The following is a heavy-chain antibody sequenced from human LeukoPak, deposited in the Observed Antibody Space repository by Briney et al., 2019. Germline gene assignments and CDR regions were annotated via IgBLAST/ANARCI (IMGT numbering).Heavy chain of an antibody. CDR1: GFTFSSYA. Sequence: GGSLSLSCAASGFTFSSYAMSWVRQAPGKGLEWVSAISGSGGSTYYADSVKGRFTISRDNSKNTLYLQMNSLRAEDTAVYYCAKDGYCSGGSCYFPDYWGQGTLVTVSS. D-gene: IGHD2-15*01. V-gene: IGHV3-23*01. CDR2: ISGSGGST. CDR3: AKDGYCSGGSCYFPDY. J-gene: IGHJ4*02.